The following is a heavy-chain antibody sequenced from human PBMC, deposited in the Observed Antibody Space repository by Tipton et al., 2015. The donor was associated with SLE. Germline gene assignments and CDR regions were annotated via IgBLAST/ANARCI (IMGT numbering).Heavy chain of an antibody. J-gene: IGHJ4*02. CDR2: IYHSGST. Sequence: TLSLICVVYGGSFSGYYWSWIRQPPGKGLEWIGEIYHSGSTNYNPSLKSRVTISVDTSKNQFSLKLSSVTATDTAVYYCARRPPSYCTHGVCELWGQGTLVTVSS. V-gene: IGHV4-34*01. D-gene: IGHD2-8*01. CDR3: ARRPPSYCTHGVCEL. CDR1: GGSFSGYY.